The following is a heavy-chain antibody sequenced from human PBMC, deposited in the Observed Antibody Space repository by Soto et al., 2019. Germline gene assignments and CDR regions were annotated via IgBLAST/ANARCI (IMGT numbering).Heavy chain of an antibody. Sequence: EVQLLESGGGLVQPGGSLRLSCVASGFTFSIYAMSWVRQAPGKGLEWVSAISGSGGSTFYSDSVKGRFTISRDNSKSTLFLQMSSLRAEDTAVYYCALRVGSASWGQGTLVTVSS. V-gene: IGHV3-23*01. CDR2: ISGSGGST. J-gene: IGHJ5*02. CDR1: GFTFSIYA. D-gene: IGHD3-10*01. CDR3: ALRVGSAS.